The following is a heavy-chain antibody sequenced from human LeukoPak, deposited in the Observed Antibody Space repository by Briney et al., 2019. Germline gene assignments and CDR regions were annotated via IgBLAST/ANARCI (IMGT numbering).Heavy chain of an antibody. D-gene: IGHD4-17*01. CDR3: ARAQGSHDYGDYDWFGP. CDR1: GGTFSSYA. CDR2: IIPIFGTA. V-gene: IGHV1-69*01. J-gene: IGHJ5*02. Sequence: ASVKVSCKASGGTFSSYAISWVRQAPGQGLEWMGGIIPIFGTANYAQKFQGRVTITADESTSTAYMELSSLRSEDTAVYYCARAQGSHDYGDYDWFGPWGQGTLVTVSS.